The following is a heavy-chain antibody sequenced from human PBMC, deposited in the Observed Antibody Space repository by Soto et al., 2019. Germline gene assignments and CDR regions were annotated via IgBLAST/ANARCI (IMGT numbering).Heavy chain of an antibody. J-gene: IGHJ4*02. CDR1: GGSIRSYY. CDR3: TRVGGYYGDYPNFDY. Sequence: SETLSLTCTVYGGSIRSYYWNWIRQPPGKGLEWIGNIYYSGSTNYNPSRKSRVTMSVDMSKNQVSLKLSSVTAADTAVYYCTRVGGYYGDYPNFDYWGQGALVTVSS. D-gene: IGHD4-17*01. V-gene: IGHV4-59*01. CDR2: IYYSGST.